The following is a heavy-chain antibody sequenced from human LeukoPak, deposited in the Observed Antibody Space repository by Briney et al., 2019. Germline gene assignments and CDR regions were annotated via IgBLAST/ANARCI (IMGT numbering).Heavy chain of an antibody. CDR2: ISGSGGGT. D-gene: IGHD2-2*02. CDR1: GFTFSSYA. J-gene: IGHJ5*02. CDR3: AKDLGYCSSTTCYNDGWFDP. V-gene: IGHV3-23*01. Sequence: PGGSLRLSCAASGFTFSSYAMSWVRQAPGKGLEWVSAISGSGGGTYYADSVKGRFTISRDNSKNTLYLQMNSLRAEDTAVYYCAKDLGYCSSTTCYNDGWFDPWGQGTLVTVSS.